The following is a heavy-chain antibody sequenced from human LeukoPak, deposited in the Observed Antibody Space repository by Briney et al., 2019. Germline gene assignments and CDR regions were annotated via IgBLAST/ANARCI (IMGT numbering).Heavy chain of an antibody. D-gene: IGHD5-18*01. V-gene: IGHV4-34*01. Sequence: SETLSLTCAVYGGSFSGYYWSWIRQPPGKGLEWIGEINHSGSTNYNPSLRSRVTISVDKSKNQFSLKLSSVTAADTAVYYCAAMARLYYYYYYMDVWGKGTTVTVSS. CDR1: GGSFSGYY. J-gene: IGHJ6*03. CDR3: AAMARLYYYYYYMDV. CDR2: INHSGST.